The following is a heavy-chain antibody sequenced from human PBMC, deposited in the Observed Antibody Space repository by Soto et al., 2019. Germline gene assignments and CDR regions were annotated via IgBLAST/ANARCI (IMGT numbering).Heavy chain of an antibody. CDR3: ARDLRHCSSTSCSPFAY. Sequence: SVQVSCKASGGTFSSYAISWVRQAPGQGLEWMGVIIPIFGTANYAQKFQGRVTITADESTSTAYMELSSLRSEDTAVYYCARDLRHCSSTSCSPFAYWGQGTLVTVSS. CDR1: GGTFSSYA. V-gene: IGHV1-69*13. CDR2: IIPIFGTA. D-gene: IGHD2-2*01. J-gene: IGHJ4*02.